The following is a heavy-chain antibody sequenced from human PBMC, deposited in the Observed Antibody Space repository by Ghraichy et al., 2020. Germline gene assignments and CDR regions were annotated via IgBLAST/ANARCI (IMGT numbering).Heavy chain of an antibody. CDR2: IYTSGST. CDR3: ARGGGQQLDFYYYYGMDV. V-gene: IGHV4-4*07. J-gene: IGHJ6*02. Sequence: SQTLSLTCTVSGGSISSYYWSWIRQPAGKGLEWIGRIYTSGSTNYNPSLKSRVTMSVDTSKNQFSLKLSSVTAADTAVYYCARGGGQQLDFYYYYGMDVWGQGTTVTVSS. CDR1: GGSISSYY. D-gene: IGHD6-13*01.